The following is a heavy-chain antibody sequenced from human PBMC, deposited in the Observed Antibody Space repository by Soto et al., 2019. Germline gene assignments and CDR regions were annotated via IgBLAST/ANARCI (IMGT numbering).Heavy chain of an antibody. V-gene: IGHV3-33*01. D-gene: IGHD3-3*01. CDR1: GFTFSSYA. CDR3: ARDKDFL. CDR2: IWYDGSNE. Sequence: QVQLVESGGGVVQPGRSLRLSCAASGFTFSSYAMHWVRQAPGKGLEWVAVIWYDGSNEYYADSVKGRFTISRDNSKNTLYLQMNSLRAEDTAVYYCARDKDFLWGQGTLVTVSS. J-gene: IGHJ4*02.